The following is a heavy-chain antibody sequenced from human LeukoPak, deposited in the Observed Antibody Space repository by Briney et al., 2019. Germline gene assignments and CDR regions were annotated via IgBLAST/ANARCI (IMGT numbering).Heavy chain of an antibody. CDR3: ARDCLLVDFWSGYYQYYYYMDV. CDR1: GYTFTGYY. Sequence: ASVKVSCKASGYTFTGYYMHWVRQAPGQGLEWMGWINPNSGGTNYAQKFQGRVTMTRDTSISTAYMELSRLRSDDTAVYYCARDCLLVDFWSGYYQYYYYMDVWGKGTTVTVSS. V-gene: IGHV1-2*02. D-gene: IGHD3-3*01. J-gene: IGHJ6*03. CDR2: INPNSGGT.